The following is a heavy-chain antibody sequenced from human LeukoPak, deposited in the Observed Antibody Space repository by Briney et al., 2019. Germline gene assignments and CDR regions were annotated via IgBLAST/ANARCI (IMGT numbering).Heavy chain of an antibody. CDR2: ISAYNGNT. CDR3: AREGIVVVPAVRGYYYYYYMDV. J-gene: IGHJ6*03. V-gene: IGHV1-18*01. Sequence: GASVKVSCKASGYTFTSYGISWVRQAPGQGLEWMGWISAYNGNTNYAQKLLGRVTMTTDTSTSTAYMELRSLRSDDTAVYYCAREGIVVVPAVRGYYYYYYMDVWGKGTTVTVSS. D-gene: IGHD2-2*01. CDR1: GYTFTSYG.